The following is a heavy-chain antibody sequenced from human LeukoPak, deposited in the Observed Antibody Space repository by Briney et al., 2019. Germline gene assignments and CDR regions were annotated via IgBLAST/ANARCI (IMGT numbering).Heavy chain of an antibody. CDR1: GFTFSSYW. J-gene: IGHJ4*02. V-gene: IGHV3-74*01. D-gene: IGHD1-26*01. CDR3: ARVLSYYFYFDY. CDR2: INSDGSST. Sequence: GGSLRLSCAASGFTFSSYWMHWVRQAPGKVLVWVSRINSDGSSTSYADSVKGRFTISRDNAKNTLYLQMNSLRAEDTAVYYCARVLSYYFYFDYWGQGTLVTVSS.